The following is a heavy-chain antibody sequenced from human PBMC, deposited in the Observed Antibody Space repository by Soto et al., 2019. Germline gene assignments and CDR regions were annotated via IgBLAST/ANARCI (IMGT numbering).Heavy chain of an antibody. CDR2: INPNSGGT. J-gene: IGHJ5*02. V-gene: IGHV1-2*02. CDR3: AREYGYCSGGSCYANWFDP. D-gene: IGHD2-15*01. CDR1: GYTFTGYY. Sequence: ASVKVSCKASGYTFTGYYMHWVRQAPGQGLEWMGWINPNSGGTNYAQKFQGRVTMTRDTSISTAYMELSRLRSDDTAAYYCAREYGYCSGGSCYANWFDPWGQGTLVTVSS.